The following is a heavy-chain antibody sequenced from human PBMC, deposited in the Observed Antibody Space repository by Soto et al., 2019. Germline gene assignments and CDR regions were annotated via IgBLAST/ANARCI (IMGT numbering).Heavy chain of an antibody. Sequence: PGGSLRLSCAASGFTFSDYYMSWIRQAPGKGLEWVSYISSSGSTIYYADSVKGRFTISRDNAKNSLYLQMNSLRAEDTAVYYCARAKSGGNSSSYYYGMDVWGQGTTVTVYS. D-gene: IGHD6-6*01. V-gene: IGHV3-11*01. CDR1: GFTFSDYY. CDR3: ARAKSGGNSSSYYYGMDV. CDR2: ISSSGSTI. J-gene: IGHJ6*02.